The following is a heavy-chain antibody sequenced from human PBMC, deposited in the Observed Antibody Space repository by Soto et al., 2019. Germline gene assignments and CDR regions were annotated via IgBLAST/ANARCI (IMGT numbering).Heavy chain of an antibody. CDR3: ARDRSLFDYVWGSYRSSHYGMDV. Sequence: QVQLVESGGGVVQPGRSLRLSCAASGFTFSSYGMHWVRQAPGKGLEWVAVIWYDGSNKYYADSVKGRFTISRDNSKNTLYLQMNSLRAEDTAVYYCARDRSLFDYVWGSYRSSHYGMDVWGQGTTVTVSS. CDR1: GFTFSSYG. V-gene: IGHV3-33*01. J-gene: IGHJ6*02. CDR2: IWYDGSNK. D-gene: IGHD3-16*02.